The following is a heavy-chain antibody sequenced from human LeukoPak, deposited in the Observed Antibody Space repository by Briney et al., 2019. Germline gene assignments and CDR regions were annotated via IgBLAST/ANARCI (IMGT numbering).Heavy chain of an antibody. CDR1: GYTFTGYY. V-gene: IGHV1-2*02. CDR3: ARDTAALVDYYYYGMDV. Sequence: GASVKVSCKASGYTFTGYYMHWVRQAPGQGLEWMGWINPNSGGTNYAQKFQGRVTMTRDTSTSTVYMELSSLRSEDTAVYYCARDTAALVDYYYYGMDVWGQGTTVTVSS. CDR2: INPNSGGT. J-gene: IGHJ6*02. D-gene: IGHD2-2*01.